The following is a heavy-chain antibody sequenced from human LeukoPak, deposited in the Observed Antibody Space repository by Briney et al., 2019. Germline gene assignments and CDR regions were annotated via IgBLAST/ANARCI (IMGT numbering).Heavy chain of an antibody. CDR1: GYTFTGYY. CDR3: ARASGPLGVGY. CDR2: ISAYNGNT. J-gene: IGHJ4*02. Sequence: ASVKVSCKASGYTFTGYYMHWVRQAPGQGLEWMGWISAYNGNTNYAQKLQGRVTMTTDTSTSTAYMELRSLRSDDTAVYYCARASGPLGVGYWGQGTLVTVSS. D-gene: IGHD7-27*01. V-gene: IGHV1-18*04.